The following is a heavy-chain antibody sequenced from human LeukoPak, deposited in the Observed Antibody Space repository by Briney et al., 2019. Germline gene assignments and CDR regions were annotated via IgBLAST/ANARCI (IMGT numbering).Heavy chain of an antibody. CDR3: ARKSASGNYPLDY. V-gene: IGHV3-20*04. CDR2: MSADSATT. J-gene: IGHJ4*02. D-gene: IGHD3-10*01. CDR1: GFKFDDYG. Sequence: PGGSLRLSCTASGFKFDDYGMTWVRQAPGKGLEWVSVMSADSATTFYADSVKGRFTISRDNAKNTVFLQMSSLRAEDTALYYCARKSASGNYPLDYWGQGTLVTVSS.